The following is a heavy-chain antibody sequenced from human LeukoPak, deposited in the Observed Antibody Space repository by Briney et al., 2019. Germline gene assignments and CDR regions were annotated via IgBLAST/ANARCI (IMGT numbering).Heavy chain of an antibody. J-gene: IGHJ3*02. Sequence: SETLSLTCTVSGGSISSGGYYWSWIRQHPGKGLEWIGYIYYSGSTYYNPSPESRVTISVDTSKNQFSLKLSSVTAADTAVYYCAREPDYDFWSGFTLGDAFDIWGQGTMVTVSS. CDR2: IYYSGST. CDR3: AREPDYDFWSGFTLGDAFDI. CDR1: GGSISSGGYY. V-gene: IGHV4-31*03. D-gene: IGHD3-3*01.